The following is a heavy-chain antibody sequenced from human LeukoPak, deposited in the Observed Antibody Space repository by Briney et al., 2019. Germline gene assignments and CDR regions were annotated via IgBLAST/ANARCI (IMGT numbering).Heavy chain of an antibody. J-gene: IGHJ4*02. CDR2: IYGGGST. CDR3: ARRSGSGWYFDY. CDR1: GGPISSYY. V-gene: IGHV4-4*07. Sequence: PSETLSLTCTVSGGPISSYYWSWIRQPAGKGLEWLGRIYGGGSTNYNPSLKSRVTMSVDTSKNQFSLNLISVTAADTAIYYCARRSGSGWYFDYWGLGALVTVSS. D-gene: IGHD6-19*01.